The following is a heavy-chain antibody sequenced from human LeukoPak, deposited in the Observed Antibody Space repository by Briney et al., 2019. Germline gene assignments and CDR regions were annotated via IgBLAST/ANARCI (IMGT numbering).Heavy chain of an antibody. CDR3: ARHEEEDGYNAKTFDY. J-gene: IGHJ4*02. CDR1: GFTFSSYS. D-gene: IGHD5-24*01. CDR2: ISSSSSYI. Sequence: GGFLRLSCAASGFTFSSYSMNWVRQAPGKGLEWVSSISSSSSYIYYADSVKGRFTISRDNAKNSLYLEMNSLRAEDTAVYYCARHEEEDGYNAKTFDYWGQGTLVTVSS. V-gene: IGHV3-21*01.